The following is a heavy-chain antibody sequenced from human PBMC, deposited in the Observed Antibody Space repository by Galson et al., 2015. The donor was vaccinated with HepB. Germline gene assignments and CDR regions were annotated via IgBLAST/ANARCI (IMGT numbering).Heavy chain of an antibody. J-gene: IGHJ3*02. CDR2: LYWDDEK. CDR1: GFSLSTTGAG. CDR3: AHRLEVYTAYGRLDAFDI. Sequence: PALVKPTQTLTLTCTLSGFSLSTTGAGVGWIRQPPGKALEWLAILYWDDEKRYIPSLKSRLTITKDTSKNQVVLTLTDLDPVDTATYFCAHRLEVYTAYGRLDAFDIWGQGTVVTVSS. V-gene: IGHV2-5*02. D-gene: IGHD5-12*01.